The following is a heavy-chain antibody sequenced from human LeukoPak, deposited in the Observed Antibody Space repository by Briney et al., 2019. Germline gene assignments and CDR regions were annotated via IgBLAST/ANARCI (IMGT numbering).Heavy chain of an antibody. CDR1: GFTFSTFG. J-gene: IGHJ4*02. CDR2: ISRIQADK. D-gene: IGHD5-12*01. V-gene: IGHV3-23*01. CDR3: AKDGAWLRFDD. Sequence: PGGSLRLSCETSGFTFSTFGMSWVRQAPGKGLMWVSTISRIQADKYDADSVRGRFSISRDDLKNTVYLQMKNLTAEDTAVYYCAKDGAWLRFDDWGQGILVTVSS.